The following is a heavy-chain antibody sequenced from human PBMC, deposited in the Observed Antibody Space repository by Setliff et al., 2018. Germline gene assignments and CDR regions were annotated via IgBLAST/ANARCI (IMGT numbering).Heavy chain of an antibody. CDR2: IFYNGST. CDR1: GDFISSGGYT. CDR3: ARASHSYGSPNWFDP. J-gene: IGHJ5*02. V-gene: IGHV4-31*03. D-gene: IGHD3-22*01. Sequence: PSETLSLTCNVSGDFISSGGYTWNWIRQHPEMGLEWIGYIFYNGSTFFNPSLQSRVTISVDTSKNQFSLKLTSLNAADSAVYYCARASHSYGSPNWFDPWGPGTLVTVSS.